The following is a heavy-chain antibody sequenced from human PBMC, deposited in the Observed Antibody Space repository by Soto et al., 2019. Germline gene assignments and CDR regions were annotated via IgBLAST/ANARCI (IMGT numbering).Heavy chain of an antibody. V-gene: IGHV5-10-1*01. CDR2: IDPSDSQT. J-gene: IGHJ4*02. D-gene: IGHD3-22*01. CDR1: GYSFAGYW. Sequence: PGASLKISCKGSGYSFAGYWITWVRQKPGKGLEWMGRIDPSDSQTYYSSPFRGHVPISVTKSITTVFLQWSSLRASVTAMYYCARQIYDSDTGPNFQYYFDSWGQGTPVTVSS. CDR3: ARQIYDSDTGPNFQYYFDS.